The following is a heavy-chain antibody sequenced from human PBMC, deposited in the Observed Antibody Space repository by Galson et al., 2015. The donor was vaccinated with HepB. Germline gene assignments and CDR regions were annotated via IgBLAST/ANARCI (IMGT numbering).Heavy chain of an antibody. J-gene: IGHJ6*02. CDR3: AADLSSVWFGRPYYYGMDV. CDR2: IVVGSGNT. D-gene: IGHD3-10*01. Sequence: SVKVSCKASGFTFTSSAMQWVRQARGQRLEWIGWIVVGSGNTNYAQKFQERVTITRDMSTSTAYMELSSLRSEDTAVYYCAADLSSVWFGRPYYYGMDVWGQGTTVTVSS. CDR1: GFTFTSSA. V-gene: IGHV1-58*02.